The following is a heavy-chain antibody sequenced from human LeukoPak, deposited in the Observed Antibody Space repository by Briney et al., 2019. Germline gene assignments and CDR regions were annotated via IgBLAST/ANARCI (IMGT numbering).Heavy chain of an antibody. Sequence: GGSLRLSYAASGFTFSSYSMNWVRQAPGKGLEWVSSISSSSSYIYYADSVKGRFTISRDNAKNSLYLQMNSLRAEDTAVYYCARDGAWDSYGLFDYWGQGTLVTVSS. CDR1: GFTFSSYS. CDR3: ARDGAWDSYGLFDY. V-gene: IGHV3-21*01. D-gene: IGHD5-18*01. J-gene: IGHJ4*02. CDR2: ISSSSSYI.